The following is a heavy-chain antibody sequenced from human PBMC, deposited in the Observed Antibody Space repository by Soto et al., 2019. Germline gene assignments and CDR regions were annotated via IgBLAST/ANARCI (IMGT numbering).Heavy chain of an antibody. D-gene: IGHD3-16*01. J-gene: IGHJ4*02. Sequence: LRRPSAPSALTSSSYAMSWVRQAPGKGLEWGSAISGSGGSTYYADSVKGRFTISRDNSKNTLYLQMNSLRAEDTAVYYCATDRIISVTPIGYWGKGTRVAVAS. CDR3: ATDRIISVTPIGY. CDR1: ALTSSSYA. CDR2: ISGSGGST. V-gene: IGHV3-23*01.